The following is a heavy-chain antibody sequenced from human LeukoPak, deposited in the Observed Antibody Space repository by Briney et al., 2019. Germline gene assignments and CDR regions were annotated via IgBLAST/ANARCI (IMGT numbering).Heavy chain of an antibody. J-gene: IGHJ3*01. CDR1: GVSLSSYY. CDR3: ARHCRHYGDFGAFDF. Sequence: SETLSLTCTVSGVSLSSYYWSWIRQSPEKGLEWIGNVYYSGTTEYNPSLKSRVTISIDTYKDQFSLKLSSVTAADTAVYYCARHCRHYGDFGAFDFWGQGTMVTVSP. D-gene: IGHD4-17*01. CDR2: VYYSGTT. V-gene: IGHV4-59*08.